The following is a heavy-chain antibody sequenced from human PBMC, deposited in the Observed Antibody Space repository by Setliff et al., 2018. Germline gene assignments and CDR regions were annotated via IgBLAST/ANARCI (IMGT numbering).Heavy chain of an antibody. Sequence: SETLSLTCSVSGYSIITGYYWAWIRRLPGRGLEWIGSLHRVGTFFYNPSLVSRATLSLDASKRQFSLKLTSVTAADTAVYYCARMSGFQYMDVWGKGTTVTVSS. J-gene: IGHJ6*03. CDR1: GYSIITGYY. CDR3: ARMSGFQYMDV. CDR2: LHRVGTF. V-gene: IGHV4-38-2*02. D-gene: IGHD3-3*01.